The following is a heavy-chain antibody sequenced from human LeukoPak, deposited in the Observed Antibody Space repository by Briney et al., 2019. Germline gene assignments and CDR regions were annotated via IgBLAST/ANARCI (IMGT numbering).Heavy chain of an antibody. Sequence: GGSLRLSCAASGFTFSSYAMSWVRQAPGKGLEWVSSISGNGGSTYYAVSVQGRFTISRDNSKNTLYLQMNSLRAEDTAVYYCAKGRGYSGYAPDYWGQGTLVTVSS. J-gene: IGHJ4*02. CDR3: AKGRGYSGYAPDY. V-gene: IGHV3-23*01. CDR2: ISGNGGST. D-gene: IGHD5-12*01. CDR1: GFTFSSYA.